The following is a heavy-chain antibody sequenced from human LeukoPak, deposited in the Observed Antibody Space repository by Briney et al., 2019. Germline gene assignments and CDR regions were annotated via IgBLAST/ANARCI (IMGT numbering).Heavy chain of an antibody. CDR2: ISSSSSYI. CDR3: ATSSDAPGNY. CDR1: GFTFSSYS. Sequence: GGSLRLSCAASGFTFSSYSMNWVRQAPGKGLEWVSSISSSSSYIYYADSVKGRFTISRDNAKNSLYLQMNSLRAEDTAVCYCATSSDAPGNYWGQGTLVTVSS. J-gene: IGHJ4*02. V-gene: IGHV3-21*01. D-gene: IGHD2-2*01.